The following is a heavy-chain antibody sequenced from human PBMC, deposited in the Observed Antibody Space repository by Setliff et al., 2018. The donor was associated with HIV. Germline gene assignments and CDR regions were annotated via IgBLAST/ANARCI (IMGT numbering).Heavy chain of an antibody. CDR1: GGSISSKDHY. CDR3: ARRSIVGVTRGFYYYGLDV. D-gene: IGHD1-26*01. Sequence: SETLSLTCTVSGGSISSKDHYWGWIWQSPGKGLEWIATIYFRGSAYYSPSLRSRVTISVDTSKNQFSLKVNSVTAADTAVYYCARRSIVGVTRGFYYYGLDVWGQGTTVTVSS. J-gene: IGHJ6*02. CDR2: IYFRGSA. V-gene: IGHV4-39*01.